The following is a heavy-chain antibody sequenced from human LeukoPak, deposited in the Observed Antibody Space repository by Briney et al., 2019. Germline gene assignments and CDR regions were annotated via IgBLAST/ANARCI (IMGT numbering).Heavy chain of an antibody. J-gene: IGHJ4*02. CDR2: XSGSGGST. D-gene: IGHD1-7*01. CDR3: AKVLAGTTFDYFDY. CDR1: GFTFSSYA. V-gene: IGHV3-23*01. Sequence: GGSLRLSCAASGFTFSSYAMSWVRQAPGKGLXXXXXXSGSGGSTYYADSVKGRFTISRDNSKNTLYLQMNSLRAEDTAVYYCAKVLAGTTFDYFDYWGQGTLVTVSS.